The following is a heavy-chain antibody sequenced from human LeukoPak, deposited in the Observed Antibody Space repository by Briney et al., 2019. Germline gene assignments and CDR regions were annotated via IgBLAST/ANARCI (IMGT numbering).Heavy chain of an antibody. Sequence: PGGSLRLSCAASGFTFSSYEMNWVRQAPGKGLEWVSYISSSGSTIYYADSVKGRFTISRDNAKNSLYLQMNSLRAEDTAVYYCARGPGIAAPDFDYWGQGTLVTVPS. CDR2: ISSSGSTI. V-gene: IGHV3-48*03. D-gene: IGHD6-13*01. CDR3: ARGPGIAAPDFDY. CDR1: GFTFSSYE. J-gene: IGHJ4*02.